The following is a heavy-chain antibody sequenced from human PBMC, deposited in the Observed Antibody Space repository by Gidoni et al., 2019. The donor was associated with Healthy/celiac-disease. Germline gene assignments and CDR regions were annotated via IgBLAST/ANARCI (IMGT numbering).Heavy chain of an antibody. CDR1: GFSLSTSGVG. Sequence: QITLKESGPTLVKPTQTLTLTGTFSGFSLSTSGVGVGWIRQPPGKALEWLALIYWDDDKRYSPSLKSRLTITKDTSKNQVVLTMTNMDPVDTATYYCAHFRAYGDYDVGNWFDPWGQGTLVTVSS. J-gene: IGHJ5*02. CDR2: IYWDDDK. D-gene: IGHD4-17*01. CDR3: AHFRAYGDYDVGNWFDP. V-gene: IGHV2-5*02.